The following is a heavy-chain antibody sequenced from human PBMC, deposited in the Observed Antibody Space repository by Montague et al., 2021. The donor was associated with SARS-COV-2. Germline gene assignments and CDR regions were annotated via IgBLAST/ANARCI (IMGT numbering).Heavy chain of an antibody. V-gene: IGHV4-59*01. CDR2: IYNSGST. D-gene: IGHD6-13*01. CDR3: ARVGRGSSWYEVAFDI. Sequence: SETLSLTCTVSGCSISRYSWTWIRQPPGKGLEWIGYIYNSGSTNXNPSLTSRVTISVDTSKNQFSLKLSSVAAADTAVYYCARVGRGSSWYEVAFDIWGQGTMVTVSS. CDR1: GCSISRYS. J-gene: IGHJ3*02.